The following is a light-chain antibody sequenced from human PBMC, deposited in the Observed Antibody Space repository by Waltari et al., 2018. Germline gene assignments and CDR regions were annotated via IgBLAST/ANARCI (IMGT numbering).Light chain of an antibody. J-gene: IGLJ3*02. Sequence: QTVVTQEPSLTVSPGGTVTLTCASSAGDVHRGHPANWPQQRPGQPPSLLIFSTKDNPPPTPARFSGSLLGGKAALTLSEVQSEDEADYYCLLFFDNSRVFGGGTKLTVL. V-gene: IGLV7-43*01. CDR3: LLFFDNSRV. CDR2: STK. CDR1: AGDVHRGHP.